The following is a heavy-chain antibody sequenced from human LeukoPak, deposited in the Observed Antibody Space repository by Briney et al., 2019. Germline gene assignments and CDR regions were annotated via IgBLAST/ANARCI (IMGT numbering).Heavy chain of an antibody. CDR3: ARHTSSSITFDI. CDR1: GGSISSGSYY. D-gene: IGHD6-13*01. J-gene: IGHJ3*02. V-gene: IGHV4-30-2*01. CDR2: IYHSGST. Sequence: SQTLSLTCTVSGGSISSGSYYWSWIRQPPGKGLDWIGYIYHSGSTYYNPSLKSRVIISVDTSKNQFSLKLSSVTAADTAVYYCARHTSSSITFDIWGQGTMVTVSS.